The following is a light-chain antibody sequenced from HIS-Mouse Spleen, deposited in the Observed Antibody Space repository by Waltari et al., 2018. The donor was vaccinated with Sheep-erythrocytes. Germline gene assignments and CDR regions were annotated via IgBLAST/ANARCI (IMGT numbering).Light chain of an antibody. CDR2: EGS. J-gene: IGLJ3*02. CDR3: CSYAGSSTPWV. CDR1: SSDVGRYHL. V-gene: IGLV2-23*01. Sequence: QSALTQPASVSGSPGQSITISCTGTSSDVGRYHLVSWYQQHPGKAPKLMIYEGSKRPSGVSNRFSGSKSGNTASLTISELQAEDEADYYCCSYAGSSTPWVFGGGTKLTVL.